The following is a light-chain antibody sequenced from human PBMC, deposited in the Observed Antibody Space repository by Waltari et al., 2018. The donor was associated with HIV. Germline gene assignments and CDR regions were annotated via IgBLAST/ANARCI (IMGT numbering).Light chain of an antibody. CDR1: DSDIGGLNS. Sequence: QSALTQPASVSGSPGQSITISCTGTDSDIGGLNSVAWYQQHPGKAPKLIIYDVTNRPSGVSNRFSGSKSGNTASLTISGLQAEDEADYYCKSSTTRSTPCVFGSGTKVTVL. J-gene: IGLJ1*01. CDR2: DVT. CDR3: KSSTTRSTPCV. V-gene: IGLV2-14*01.